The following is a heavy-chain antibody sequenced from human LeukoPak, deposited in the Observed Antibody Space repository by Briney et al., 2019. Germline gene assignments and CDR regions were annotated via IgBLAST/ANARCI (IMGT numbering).Heavy chain of an antibody. Sequence: GGSLRLSCAASGFTVSTNYMSWVRQAPGKGLEWVSVIYSGGSTYYADSVKGRLTISRDNSKNMLYLKMNSLRAEDTAVYYCAREDSGSYYEFDYWGLGTLVTVSS. J-gene: IGHJ4*02. CDR2: IYSGGST. CDR1: GFTVSTNY. V-gene: IGHV3-53*01. D-gene: IGHD1-26*01. CDR3: AREDSGSYYEFDY.